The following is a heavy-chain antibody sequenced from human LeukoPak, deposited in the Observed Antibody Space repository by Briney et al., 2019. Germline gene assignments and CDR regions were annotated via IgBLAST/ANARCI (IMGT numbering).Heavy chain of an antibody. V-gene: IGHV3-64*01. CDR3: AREGWFGESIDY. CDR2: ISSNGGST. D-gene: IGHD3-10*01. J-gene: IGHJ4*02. Sequence: PGGSLRLSCAALGFTFSSYPMHGAGQGQGKGVEYVSAISSNGGSTYYANSVKGRFTISRDNSKNTLYLQMGSLRAEDMAVYYCAREGWFGESIDYWGQGTLVTVSS. CDR1: GFTFSSYP.